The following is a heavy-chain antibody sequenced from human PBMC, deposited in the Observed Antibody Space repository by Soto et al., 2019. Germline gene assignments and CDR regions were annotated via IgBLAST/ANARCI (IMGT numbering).Heavy chain of an antibody. CDR1: GYTFTSYA. D-gene: IGHD3-3*01. J-gene: IGHJ4*02. Sequence: ASVKVSCKASGYTFTSYAMHRVRQAPGQRLEWMGWINAGNGNTKYSQKFQGRVTITRDTSASTAYMELSSLRSEDTAVYYCARSGITIFGVVIMAQDYWGQGTLVTVS. V-gene: IGHV1-3*01. CDR2: INAGNGNT. CDR3: ARSGITIFGVVIMAQDY.